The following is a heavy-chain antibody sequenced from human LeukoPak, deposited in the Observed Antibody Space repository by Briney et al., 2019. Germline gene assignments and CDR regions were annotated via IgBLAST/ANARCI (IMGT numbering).Heavy chain of an antibody. CDR2: IWPIDSDT. CDR3: ARRPSYDSSGYSVDD. J-gene: IGHJ4*02. CDR1: GYSFASFW. D-gene: IGHD3-22*01. V-gene: IGHV5-51*01. Sequence: GESLKISCKGSGYSFASFWIAWVRQMPGKGLEWMGIIWPIDSDTIYSPSFQGQVTISVDKSISTPYLQWSSLKASDTAMYYCARRPSYDSSGYSVDDWGQGTLVTVSS.